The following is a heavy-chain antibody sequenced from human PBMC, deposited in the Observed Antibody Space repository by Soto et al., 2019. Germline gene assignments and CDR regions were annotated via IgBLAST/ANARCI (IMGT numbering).Heavy chain of an antibody. CDR2: IKPRSGET. D-gene: IGHD1-1*01. CDR1: GYNFNDYF. V-gene: IGHV1-2*02. CDR3: AAATGADTFDY. J-gene: IGHJ4*02. Sequence: QVHLVQSGDEVGEPGASVKVSCKASGYNFNDYFMHWVRQAPGQGLERMGWIKPRSGETKYEQKFHGRVTLTSDMSISPAHIEVTIVTSDDTAVYFCAAATGADTFDYWGQGTLVIVST.